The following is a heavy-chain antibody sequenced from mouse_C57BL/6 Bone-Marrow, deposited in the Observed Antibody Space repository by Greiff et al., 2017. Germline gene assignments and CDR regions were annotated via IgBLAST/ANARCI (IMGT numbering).Heavy chain of an antibody. J-gene: IGHJ3*01. CDR3: TRGVYYDYGPFAY. V-gene: IGHV1-15*01. D-gene: IGHD2-4*01. CDR1: GYTFTDYE. Sequence: QVQLKESGAELVRPGASVTLSCKASGYTFTDYEMHWVKQTPVHGLEWIGAIDPETGGTAYNQKFKGKAILTADKSSSTAYMELRSLTSEDSAVYYCTRGVYYDYGPFAYWGQGTLVTVSA. CDR2: IDPETGGT.